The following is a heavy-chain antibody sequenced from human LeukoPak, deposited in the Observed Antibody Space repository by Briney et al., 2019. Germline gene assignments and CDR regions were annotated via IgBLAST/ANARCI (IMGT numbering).Heavy chain of an antibody. D-gene: IGHD7-27*01. CDR1: GFTCSSYD. CDR3: ARETWGSFDY. J-gene: IGHJ4*02. V-gene: IGHV3-13*05. Sequence: PGGSLRLSCAASGFTCSSYDMHWVRQDTGKGLEWVSAIGTAGDPYYPGSVKGRFTISRENAKNSLYLQMNSLRAGDTAVYYCARETWGSFDYWGQGTLVTVSS. CDR2: IGTAGDP.